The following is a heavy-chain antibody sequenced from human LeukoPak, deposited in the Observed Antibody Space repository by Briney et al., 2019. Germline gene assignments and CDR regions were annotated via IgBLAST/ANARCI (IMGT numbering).Heavy chain of an antibody. D-gene: IGHD3-22*01. CDR3: AKASAFYFDTSGYPIPHYYDF. J-gene: IGHJ4*02. V-gene: IGHV3-23*01. Sequence: GGSLRLSCAASGFTVSNYHINWVRQAPGWGLEWVAAIIHTGVETYYADSVKGRFTISRDNSKNTLFLQMNSLRAEDTAIYYCAKASAFYFDTSGYPIPHYYDFWGQGTLVTVSA. CDR1: GFTVSNYH. CDR2: IIHTGVET.